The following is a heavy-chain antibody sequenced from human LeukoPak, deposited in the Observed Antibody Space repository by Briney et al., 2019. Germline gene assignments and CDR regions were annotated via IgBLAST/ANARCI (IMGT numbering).Heavy chain of an antibody. J-gene: IGHJ5*02. CDR3: ARHGTYKYYYGSGRNWFDP. V-gene: IGHV4-34*01. Sequence: PSETLSLTCAVYGGSFSGYYWSWIRQPPGKGLEWIGEINHSGSTNYNPSLKSRVTISVDTSKNQFSLKLSSVTAADTAVYYCARHGTYKYYYGSGRNWFDPWGQGTLVTVSS. CDR2: INHSGST. D-gene: IGHD3-10*01. CDR1: GGSFSGYY.